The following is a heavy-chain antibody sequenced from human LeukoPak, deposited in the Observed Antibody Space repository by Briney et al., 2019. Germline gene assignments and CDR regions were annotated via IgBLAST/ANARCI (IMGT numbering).Heavy chain of an antibody. CDR1: GFSFNDYW. J-gene: IGHJ4*02. CDR3: ARFSRVQASF. CDR2: IKQDGIDK. Sequence: GGSLRLSCVASGFSFNDYWMSWVRQAPGKGLEWVANIKQDGIDKQYVASIKGRFTISRDNAKNTLYLQMDSLRVEDTAIYYCARFSRVQASFWGQGTLVTVSS. V-gene: IGHV3-7*01. D-gene: IGHD4/OR15-4a*01.